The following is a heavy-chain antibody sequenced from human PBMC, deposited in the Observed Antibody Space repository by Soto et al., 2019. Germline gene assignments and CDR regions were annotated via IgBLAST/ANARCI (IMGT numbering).Heavy chain of an antibody. CDR1: GFTFDDYA. CDR2: ISWNSGSI. Sequence: EVQLVESGGGLVQPGRSLRLSCAASGFTFDDYAMHWVRQAPGKGLEWVSGISWNSGSIGYADSVKGRFTISRDNAKNSLYLQMNSLRAEDTALYYCAKAVWGYCSGGSCYSDYWGQGTLVTVFS. D-gene: IGHD2-15*01. J-gene: IGHJ4*02. V-gene: IGHV3-9*01. CDR3: AKAVWGYCSGGSCYSDY.